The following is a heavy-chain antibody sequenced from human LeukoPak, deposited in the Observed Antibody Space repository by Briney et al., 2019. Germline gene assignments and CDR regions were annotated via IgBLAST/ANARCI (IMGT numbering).Heavy chain of an antibody. Sequence: GGSLRLSCAASGFTFSTYWMSWIRQAPGKGLEWVSYISSSGSTIYYADSVKGRFTISRDNAKNSLYLQMNGLRAEDTAVYYCAREVTTFNKNIVVVVAATLDYWGQGTLVTVSS. CDR3: AREVTTFNKNIVVVVAATLDY. J-gene: IGHJ4*02. D-gene: IGHD2-15*01. V-gene: IGHV3-11*01. CDR1: GFTFSTYW. CDR2: ISSSGSTI.